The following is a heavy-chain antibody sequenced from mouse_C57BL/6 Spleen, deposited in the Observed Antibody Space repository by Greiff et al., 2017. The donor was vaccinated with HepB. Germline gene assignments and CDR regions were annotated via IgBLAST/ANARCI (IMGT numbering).Heavy chain of an antibody. V-gene: IGHV5-6*01. CDR1: GFTFSSYG. D-gene: IGHD1-1*01. Sequence: EVHLVESGGDLVKPGGSLKLSCAASGFTFSSYGMSWVRQTPDKRLEWVATISSGGSYTYYPDSVKGRFTISRDNAKNTLYLQMRSLKSEDTAMYYGESQCGSSYWYFDVWGTGTTVTVSS. CDR2: ISSGGSYT. CDR3: ESQCGSSYWYFDV. J-gene: IGHJ1*03.